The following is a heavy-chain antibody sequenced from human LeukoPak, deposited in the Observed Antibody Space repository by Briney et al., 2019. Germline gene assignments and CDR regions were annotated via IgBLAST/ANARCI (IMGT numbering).Heavy chain of an antibody. CDR3: ARGGRGFDP. Sequence: SETLSLTCTVSGGSISSETYYWTWVRQPAGKGLEWIGRIYSSGSTSYNPSLKSRVTISVDTSKNQFSLELNSVTASDTAVYCCARGGRGFDPWGQGTLVTVSS. V-gene: IGHV4-61*02. CDR1: GGSISSETYY. J-gene: IGHJ5*02. CDR2: IYSSGST.